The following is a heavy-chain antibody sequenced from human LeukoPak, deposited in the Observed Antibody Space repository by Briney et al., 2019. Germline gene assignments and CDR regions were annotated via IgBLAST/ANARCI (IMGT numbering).Heavy chain of an antibody. D-gene: IGHD2-15*01. V-gene: IGHV3-23*01. J-gene: IGHJ4*02. CDR3: ANLYCSGGSCYFYN. CDR2: ISGSGGST. CDR1: GFTFSSYV. Sequence: GGSLRLSCAASGFTFSSYVMSWVRQAPGKGLEWVPAISGSGGSTYYADSVKGRFTISRDNSKNTLYLQMNSLRAEDTAVYYCANLYCSGGSCYFYNWGQGTLVTVSS.